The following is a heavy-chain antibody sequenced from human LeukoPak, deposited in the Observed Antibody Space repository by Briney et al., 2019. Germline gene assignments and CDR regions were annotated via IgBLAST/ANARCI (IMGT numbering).Heavy chain of an antibody. CDR2: IYPGDSDT. CDR3: ARHFSYGSGSYYNADY. Sequence: GESLKISCNGSGYSFTSYWIGWVRQMPGKGLEWMGIIYPGDSDTRYSPSFQGQVTISVDKSISTAYLQWSSLKASDTAMYYCARHFSYGSGSYYNADYWGQGTLVTVSS. V-gene: IGHV5-51*01. J-gene: IGHJ4*02. CDR1: GYSFTSYW. D-gene: IGHD3-10*01.